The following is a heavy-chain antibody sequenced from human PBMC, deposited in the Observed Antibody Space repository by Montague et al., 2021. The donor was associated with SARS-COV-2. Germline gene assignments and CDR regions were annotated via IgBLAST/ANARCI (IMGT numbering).Heavy chain of an antibody. CDR3: AGSLSGKQARGDY. J-gene: IGHJ4*01. CDR2: VSDSGST. CDR1: GGSISSSSYD. V-gene: IGHV4-39*07. D-gene: IGHD1-26*01. Sequence: SETLSLTCSVSGGSISSSSYDWGWIRQPPGKGLVWIGTVSDSGSTYYNPSLKSRVTISVDTPKNQFSLKLSSVTAADTAVYYCAGSLSGKQARGDYWGHGTLVTVSS.